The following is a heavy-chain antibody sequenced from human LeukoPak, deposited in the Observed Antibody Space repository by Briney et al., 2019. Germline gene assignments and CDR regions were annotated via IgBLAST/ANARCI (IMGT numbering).Heavy chain of an antibody. CDR2: TDSDGSDI. Sequence: QSGGSLRLSCAASGFSFRSHWMHWVRQAPAKGLVWVSRTDSDGSDISYADSVKGRFTISRDNAKNTLYLQMDSLRAEDTAVYYCARGWTTANPTPQWGQGTLVTVSS. V-gene: IGHV3-74*01. J-gene: IGHJ4*02. D-gene: IGHD4-11*01. CDR3: ARGWTTANPTPQ. CDR1: GFSFRSHW.